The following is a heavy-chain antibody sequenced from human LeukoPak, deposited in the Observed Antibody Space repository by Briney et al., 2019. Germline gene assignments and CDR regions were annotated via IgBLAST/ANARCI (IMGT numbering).Heavy chain of an antibody. V-gene: IGHV3-66*02. Sequence: GGSVRLSCTASGFTFSSNYMTWVRQPPGKGLEWISIMFSGGITYHADSVKGRFTISRDNSKNTLYLQMNSLRPDDTAVYYCAREEMTTVGASYYFFALDVWGQGTTVTVSS. CDR2: MFSGGIT. CDR3: AREEMTTVGASYYFFALDV. CDR1: GFTFSSNY. D-gene: IGHD4-11*01. J-gene: IGHJ6*02.